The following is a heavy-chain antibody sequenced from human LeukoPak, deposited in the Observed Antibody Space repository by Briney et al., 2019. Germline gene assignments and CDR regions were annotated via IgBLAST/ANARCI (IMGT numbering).Heavy chain of an antibody. D-gene: IGHD1-26*01. J-gene: IGHJ5*02. V-gene: IGHV4-59*11. CDR1: GGSITIHS. Sequence: SEGLSLTCAVSGGSITIHSWSWIRQPPGKGWEWIGYIFYTWHTNYNPSLRSRVTISLDTPKTHFSLRLSSVTAADTAVYYCARDTYRRSSPGSWFDPWGQGTLVTVSS. CDR3: ARDTYRRSSPGSWFDP. CDR2: IFYTWHT.